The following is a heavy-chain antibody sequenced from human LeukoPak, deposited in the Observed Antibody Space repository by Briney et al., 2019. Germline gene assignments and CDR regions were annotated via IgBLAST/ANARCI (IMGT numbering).Heavy chain of an antibody. CDR1: GFTFSSYA. CDR2: ISYDGSNK. CDR3: AREAPAYCSGGSCYSWGAFDI. V-gene: IGHV3-30*04. Sequence: PGGSLRLSCAASGFTFSSYAMHWVRQAPGKGLEWVAVISYDGSNKYDADSVKGRFTTSRDNSKNTLYLHMNSLRAEDTAVYYCAREAPAYCSGGSCYSWGAFDIWGQGTMVTVSS. D-gene: IGHD2-15*01. J-gene: IGHJ3*02.